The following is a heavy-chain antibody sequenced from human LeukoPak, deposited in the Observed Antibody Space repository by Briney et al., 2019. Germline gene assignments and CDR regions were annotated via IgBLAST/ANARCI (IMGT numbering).Heavy chain of an antibody. CDR3: AKSPVKYCSGSSCYNDN. Sequence: GGSLRLSCAASGFTFSSYAMSWVRQAPGKGPEWVSGISGSGGSTYHADSVEGRFTISRDNSKNTLYLQMNTLRAEDTAVYYCAKSPVKYCSGSSCYNDNWGQGTLVTVSS. V-gene: IGHV3-23*01. CDR2: ISGSGGST. J-gene: IGHJ4*02. D-gene: IGHD2-2*02. CDR1: GFTFSSYA.